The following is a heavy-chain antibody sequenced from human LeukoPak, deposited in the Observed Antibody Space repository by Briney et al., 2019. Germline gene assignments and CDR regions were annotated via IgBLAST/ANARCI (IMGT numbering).Heavy chain of an antibody. Sequence: GGSLRLSCAASGFTFSSYGMHWVRQAPGKGLEWVAFIRYDGSNKYYADSVKGRFTISRDNSKNTLYLQMNNLRAEDTAVYYCAKGTARSSFEAFDYWGQGTLVTVSS. CDR2: IRYDGSNK. CDR1: GFTFSSYG. J-gene: IGHJ4*02. D-gene: IGHD6-13*01. CDR3: AKGTARSSFEAFDY. V-gene: IGHV3-30*02.